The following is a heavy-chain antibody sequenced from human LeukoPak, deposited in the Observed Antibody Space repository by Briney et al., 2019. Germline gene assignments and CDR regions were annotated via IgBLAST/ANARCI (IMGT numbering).Heavy chain of an antibody. CDR2: IKEDGGEI. V-gene: IGHV3-7*03. Sequence: GGSLRLSCAASGFTFSSYWMSWVRQAPGKGLEWVANIKEDGGEIHFVDSMKGRFTISRDNAKNSLYLQMNSLRGDDTAVYYCARSGYSHSWDYWGQGTLVIVSS. CDR1: GFTFSSYW. J-gene: IGHJ4*02. CDR3: ARSGYSHSWDY. D-gene: IGHD1-26*01.